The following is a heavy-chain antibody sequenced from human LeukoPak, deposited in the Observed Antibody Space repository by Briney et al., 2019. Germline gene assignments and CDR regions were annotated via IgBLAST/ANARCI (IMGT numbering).Heavy chain of an antibody. CDR2: IGISSGNT. V-gene: IGHV3-48*01. Sequence: PGGSLRLSCAASGFRFSDYSRNWVRQAPGKGLEWISYIGISSGNTNYADSVKGRFTISGDKAKNSLYLQMNSLRVEDTAVYYCARDYKYAFDNWGQGTLVTVSS. CDR1: GFRFSDYS. J-gene: IGHJ4*02. CDR3: ARDYKYAFDN. D-gene: IGHD5-24*01.